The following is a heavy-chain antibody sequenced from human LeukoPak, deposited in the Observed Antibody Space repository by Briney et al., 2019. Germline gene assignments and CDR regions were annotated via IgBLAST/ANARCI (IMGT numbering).Heavy chain of an antibody. Sequence: PSETLSLTCTVSGGSISSSSYYWGWIRQPPGKGLEWIGSIYYSGNTYYNPSLKSRVTISVDTSKNQFSLKLSSVTAADTAVYYCARDFYDGFALDYWGQGTLVTVSS. CDR1: GGSISSSSYY. D-gene: IGHD2/OR15-2a*01. CDR3: ARDFYDGFALDY. V-gene: IGHV4-39*07. J-gene: IGHJ4*02. CDR2: IYYSGNT.